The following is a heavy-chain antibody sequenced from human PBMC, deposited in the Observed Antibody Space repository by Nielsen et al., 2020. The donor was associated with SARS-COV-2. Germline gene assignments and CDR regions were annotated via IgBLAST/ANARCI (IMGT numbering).Heavy chain of an antibody. J-gene: IGHJ6*02. Sequence: SETLSLTCTVSGGSISSGDYYWSWIRQPPGKGLEWIGYIYYSGSTYYNPSLKSRVTISVDTSKNQFSLKLSSVTAADTALYYCARGKATYGYYYYGMDAWGQGTTVTVSS. CDR3: ARGKATYGYYYYGMDA. CDR1: GGSISSGDYY. CDR2: IYYSGST. V-gene: IGHV4-30-4*01. D-gene: IGHD1-26*01.